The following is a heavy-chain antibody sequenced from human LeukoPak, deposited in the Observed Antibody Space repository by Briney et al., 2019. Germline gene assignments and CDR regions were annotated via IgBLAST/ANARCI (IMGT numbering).Heavy chain of an antibody. J-gene: IGHJ6*02. Sequence: ASVKVSCKASGGTFSSYAISWVRQAPGQGLEWMGRIIPILGIANYAQKFQGRVTITADKSTSTAYMELSSLRSEDTAVYYCARERIVVVPAAIVEHGMDVWGQGTTVTVSS. CDR1: GGTFSSYA. D-gene: IGHD2-2*01. CDR3: ARERIVVVPAAIVEHGMDV. V-gene: IGHV1-69*04. CDR2: IIPILGIA.